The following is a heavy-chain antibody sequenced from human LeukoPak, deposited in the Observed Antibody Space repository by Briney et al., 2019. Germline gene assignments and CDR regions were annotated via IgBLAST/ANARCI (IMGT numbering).Heavy chain of an antibody. D-gene: IGHD6-13*01. V-gene: IGHV3-48*04. CDR2: SSASGTI. CDR1: GFTFSSYD. CDR3: ARDLGGSSWSLRAFDI. J-gene: IGHJ3*02. Sequence: PGGSLRLSCAASGFTFSSYDMNWVRQAPGKGLEWVSYSSASGTIFYADSVKGRFTISRDIAKNSLYLQMNSLRAEDTAVYYCARDLGGSSWSLRAFDIWGQGTMVTVSS.